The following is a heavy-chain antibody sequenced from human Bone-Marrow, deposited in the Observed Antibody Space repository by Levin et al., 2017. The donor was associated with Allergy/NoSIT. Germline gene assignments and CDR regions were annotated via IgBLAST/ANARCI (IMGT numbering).Heavy chain of an antibody. V-gene: IGHV4-34*01. D-gene: IGHD3-16*01. CDR2: ISHSGSY. CDR1: DGSLSDDY. Sequence: SETLSLTCGVYDGSLSDDYWTWIRQSPGKGLEWIGEISHSGSYTYNPSLRSRLTMSVDTTQNQLSLRLSSVTAADTAVYYCARGGGGNYPYYYYMDVWGNGTTVIVSS. J-gene: IGHJ6*03. CDR3: ARGGGGNYPYYYYMDV.